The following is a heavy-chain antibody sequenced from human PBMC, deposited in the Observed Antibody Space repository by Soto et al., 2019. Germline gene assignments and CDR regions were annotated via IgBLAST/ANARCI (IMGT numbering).Heavy chain of an antibody. V-gene: IGHV3-30-3*01. CDR2: ISYDGSNK. Sequence: GGSLRLSCAASGFTFSSYAMHWVRQAPGKGLEWVAVISYDGSNKYYADSVKGRFTISRDNSKNTLYLQMNSLRAEDTAVYYCARDPGIAAALENWFDPWGQGTLVTVS. J-gene: IGHJ5*02. CDR1: GFTFSSYA. D-gene: IGHD6-13*01. CDR3: ARDPGIAAALENWFDP.